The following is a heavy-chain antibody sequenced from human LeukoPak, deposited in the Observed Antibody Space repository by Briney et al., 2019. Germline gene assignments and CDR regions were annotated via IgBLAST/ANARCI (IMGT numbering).Heavy chain of an antibody. J-gene: IGHJ4*02. CDR2: ISWNSGSI. Sequence: GGSLRLSCAASGFTFDDYAMPWVRQAPGQGLEWVSGISWNSGSIGYADSVKGRFTISRDNAKNSLYLQMNSLRAEDTALYYCAKGSSWYYFDYWGQGTLVTVSS. CDR3: AKGSSWYYFDY. D-gene: IGHD6-13*01. V-gene: IGHV3-9*01. CDR1: GFTFDDYA.